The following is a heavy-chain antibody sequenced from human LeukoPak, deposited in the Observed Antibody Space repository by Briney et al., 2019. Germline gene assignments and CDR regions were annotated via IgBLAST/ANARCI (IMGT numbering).Heavy chain of an antibody. Sequence: NPSETLSLTCTVSGGSISSYYWSWIRQPAGKGLEWIGRIYTSGTTNYNPSLNSRVTMSVDTSKNQFSLKLRSVTAADTAVYYCAKGGTYGGGADYWGQGTLVTVSS. V-gene: IGHV4-4*07. J-gene: IGHJ4*02. CDR2: IYTSGTT. D-gene: IGHD1-26*01. CDR1: GGSISSYY. CDR3: AKGGTYGGGADY.